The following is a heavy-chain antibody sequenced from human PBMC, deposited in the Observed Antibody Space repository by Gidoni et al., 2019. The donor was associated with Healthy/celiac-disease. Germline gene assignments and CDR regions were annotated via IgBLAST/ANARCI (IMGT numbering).Heavy chain of an antibody. CDR3: AVQLERFDY. J-gene: IGHJ4*02. D-gene: IGHD1-1*01. V-gene: IGHV4-34*01. CDR1: GGSFSGYY. Sequence: QVQLQQWGAGLLKPSETLSLPCAVYGGSFSGYYWSWIRQPPGKGLEWIGEINHSGSTNYNPSLKRRVTISVDTSKNQFSLKLSSVTAADTAVYYCAVQLERFDYWGQGTLVTVSS. CDR2: INHSGST.